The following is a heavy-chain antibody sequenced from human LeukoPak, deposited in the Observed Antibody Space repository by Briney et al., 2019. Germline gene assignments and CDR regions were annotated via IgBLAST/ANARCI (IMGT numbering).Heavy chain of an antibody. J-gene: IGHJ4*02. V-gene: IGHV4-34*01. D-gene: IGHD6-6*01. Sequence: PSETLSLTCAVYGGSFSGYYWSWIRQPPGKGLEWIGEINHSGSTNYNPSLKSRVTISVDTSKNQFSLKLSPVTAADTAVYYCARGRKSAARPLLDYWGQGTLVTVSS. CDR2: INHSGST. CDR3: ARGRKSAARPLLDY. CDR1: GGSFSGYY.